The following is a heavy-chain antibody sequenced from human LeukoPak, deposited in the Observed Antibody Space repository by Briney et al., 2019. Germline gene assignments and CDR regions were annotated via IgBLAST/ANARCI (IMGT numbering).Heavy chain of an antibody. J-gene: IGHJ4*02. V-gene: IGHV3-30*18. Sequence: GGSLRLSCAASGFTFSSYGMHWVRQAPGKGLEWVAVISYDGSNKYYADSVKGRFTISRDNSKNTLYLQMNSLRAEDTAVYYCAKDGRVGATSAGFDYWGQGTLVTVSS. CDR3: AKDGRVGATSAGFDY. D-gene: IGHD1-26*01. CDR1: GFTFSSYG. CDR2: ISYDGSNK.